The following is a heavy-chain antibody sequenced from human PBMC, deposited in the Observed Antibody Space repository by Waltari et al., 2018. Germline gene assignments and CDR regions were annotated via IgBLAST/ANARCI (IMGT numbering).Heavy chain of an antibody. D-gene: IGHD3-16*01. CDR3: VRDDDGGMGAV. Sequence: EVQLVESGGGLVQPGGSLRLSCAASGFTFSKFWMSWVRQAPGKGLGLVANIYQDGSVTNYVDSVKGRFTAARDNARNSLYLQMSSLRADDTAVYYCVRDDDGGMGAVWGQGTTVTVSS. CDR1: GFTFSKFW. V-gene: IGHV3-7*01. CDR2: IYQDGSVT. J-gene: IGHJ6*02.